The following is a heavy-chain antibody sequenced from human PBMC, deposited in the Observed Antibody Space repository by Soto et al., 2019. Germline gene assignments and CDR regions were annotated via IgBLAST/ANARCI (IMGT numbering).Heavy chain of an antibody. CDR3: ARHGSYDSSEN. Sequence: SETLSLTCTVSCGSISSYYWSWIRQPPGKGLEWIGYIYYSGGTNYNPSLKSRVTISVDTSKNQFSLKLSSVTAADTAVYYCARHGSYDSSENWGQGTLVTVSS. J-gene: IGHJ4*02. D-gene: IGHD3-22*01. V-gene: IGHV4-59*08. CDR2: IYYSGGT. CDR1: CGSISSYY.